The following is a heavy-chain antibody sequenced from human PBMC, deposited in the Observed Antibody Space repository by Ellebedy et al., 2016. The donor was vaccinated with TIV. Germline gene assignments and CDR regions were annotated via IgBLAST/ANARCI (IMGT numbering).Heavy chain of an antibody. CDR3: AKELVVVAATVFDY. V-gene: IGHV3-23*01. D-gene: IGHD2-15*01. J-gene: IGHJ4*02. CDR1: GFSFSNYV. Sequence: PGGSLRLSCAASGFSFSNYVMSWVRQAPGKGLEWVSGISGSGGNTFQAGSVKGRFTISRDNPKNTLYLQMNSLRAEDTAVYYCAKELVVVAATVFDYWGQGTLVTVSS. CDR2: ISGSGGNT.